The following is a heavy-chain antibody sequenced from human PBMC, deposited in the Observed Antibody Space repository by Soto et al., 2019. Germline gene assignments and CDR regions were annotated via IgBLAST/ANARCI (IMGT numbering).Heavy chain of an antibody. J-gene: IGHJ4*02. CDR2: ISGSGGST. D-gene: IGHD3-22*01. CDR1: GXTVRSYA. CDR3: ANKPLYFDSSGFSTGYFDS. V-gene: IGHV3-23*01. Sequence: GSLRVYCAASGXTVRSYAMDWVRRAPGRGVEWVSAISGSGGSTYYADAVKRRFTISRDNSKNTLYLQMNRLGAEDPAVHHRANKPLYFDSSGFSTGYFDSWGQGTQGPVSS.